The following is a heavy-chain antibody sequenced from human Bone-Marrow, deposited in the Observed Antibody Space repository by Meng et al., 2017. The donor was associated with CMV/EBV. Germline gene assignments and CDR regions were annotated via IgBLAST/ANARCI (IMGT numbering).Heavy chain of an antibody. Sequence: SVKVSCKASGGTFSRYAISWVRQAPGQGLEWMGGIIPIFGTANYAQKFQGRVTITTDESTSTAYMELSSLRSEDTAGYYCARSRSSSGYDWLYYYGMDVWGQGTTVTVSS. V-gene: IGHV1-69*05. CDR3: ARSRSSSGYDWLYYYGMDV. CDR1: GGTFSRYA. D-gene: IGHD5-12*01. J-gene: IGHJ6*02. CDR2: IIPIFGTA.